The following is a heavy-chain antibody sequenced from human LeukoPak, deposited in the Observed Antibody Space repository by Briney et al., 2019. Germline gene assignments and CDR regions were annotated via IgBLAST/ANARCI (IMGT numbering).Heavy chain of an antibody. J-gene: IGHJ5*02. CDR3: ATDSSGYNWFDP. D-gene: IGHD6-19*01. Sequence: AASVKVSCKASGYTFTSYDTNWVRQATGQGLEWMGWMNPNSGNTGYAQKFQGRVTMTRNTSISTAYMELSSLRSEDTAVYYCATDSSGYNWFDPWGQGTLVTVSS. V-gene: IGHV1-8*01. CDR2: MNPNSGNT. CDR1: GYTFTSYD.